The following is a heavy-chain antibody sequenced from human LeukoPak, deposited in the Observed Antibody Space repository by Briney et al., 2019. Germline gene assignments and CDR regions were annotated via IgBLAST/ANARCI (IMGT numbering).Heavy chain of an antibody. Sequence: SETLSLTCTVSGGSISSTNYYWGWIRQPPGKGLEWFGSIYYSGSTYYNPSLKRRVTISVDTSKNQFSLKLRYVTAADTAVYYCARPGAARGYYYMDVWGKGTTVTVSS. CDR1: GGSISSTNYY. CDR2: IYYSGST. CDR3: ARPGAARGYYYMDV. D-gene: IGHD6-6*01. V-gene: IGHV4-39*01. J-gene: IGHJ6*03.